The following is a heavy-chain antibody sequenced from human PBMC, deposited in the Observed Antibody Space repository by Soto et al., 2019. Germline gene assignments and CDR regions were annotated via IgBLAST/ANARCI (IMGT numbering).Heavy chain of an antibody. D-gene: IGHD2-2*01. V-gene: IGHV3-30*03. CDR2: ISYDGTYK. J-gene: IGHJ4*02. Sequence: QVQLVESGGGVVQPGRSLRLSCAASGFTFSGFAMHWVRQAPGKGLEWVAIISYDGTYKNYADSVKGRVTISRDNGKNTLYLQMNSLRVEDTAVYYCERDYCSSTTCSLDFWGQGTLVTVSS. CDR3: ERDYCSSTTCSLDF. CDR1: GFTFSGFA.